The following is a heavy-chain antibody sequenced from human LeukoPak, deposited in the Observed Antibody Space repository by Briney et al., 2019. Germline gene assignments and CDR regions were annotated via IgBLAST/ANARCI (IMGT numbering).Heavy chain of an antibody. J-gene: IGHJ4*02. CDR1: GGSISSSSYY. V-gene: IGHV4-39*07. CDR2: IYYSGST. CDR3: ARERGGATDFDY. Sequence: SETLSLTCTVSGGSISSSSYYWGWIRQPPGKGLEWIGSIYYSGSTYYNPSLKSRVTISVDKSKNQFSLKLSSVTAADTAVYYCARERGGATDFDYWGQGTLVTVSS. D-gene: IGHD1-26*01.